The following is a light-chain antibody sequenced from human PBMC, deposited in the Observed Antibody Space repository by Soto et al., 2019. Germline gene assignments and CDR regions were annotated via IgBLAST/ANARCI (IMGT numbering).Light chain of an antibody. CDR2: GAS. CDR3: QQHNNWPPT. V-gene: IGKV3-15*01. Sequence: EIVMTQSPVTLSVSPGERATLSCRASQSVSNSVAWYQQKPGQAPRLLIFGASTRATGIPVKFSGSGSGTEXTLTISSLQSEDFAVYYCQQHNNWPPTFGGGTKVEIK. CDR1: QSVSNS. J-gene: IGKJ4*01.